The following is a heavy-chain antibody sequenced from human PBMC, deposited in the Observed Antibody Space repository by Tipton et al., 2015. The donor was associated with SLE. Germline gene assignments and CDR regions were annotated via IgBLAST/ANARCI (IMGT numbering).Heavy chain of an antibody. CDR1: GGSISSGGYY. D-gene: IGHD2-21*01. CDR2: ISYSGST. CDR3: ARGRHIVVVIAWSWFDP. V-gene: IGHV4-31*03. J-gene: IGHJ5*02. Sequence: TLSLTCTVSGGSISSGGYYWSWIRQSPGKGLEWIGYISYSGSTNYNPSLKSRVTISVDTSKNQFSLKLSSVTAADTAVYYCARGRHIVVVIAWSWFDPWGQGTLVTVSS.